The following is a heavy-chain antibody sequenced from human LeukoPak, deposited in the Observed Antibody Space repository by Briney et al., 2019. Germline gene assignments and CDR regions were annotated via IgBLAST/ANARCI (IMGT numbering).Heavy chain of an antibody. CDR3: ARAPSYYYGSGTKGWFDP. V-gene: IGHV4-34*01. CDR2: INQSGST. D-gene: IGHD3-10*01. CDR1: GFTFSSYE. J-gene: IGHJ5*02. Sequence: LRLSCAASGFTFSSYEMNWVRQPPGKGLEWIGEINQSGSTSYIPSLKSRVTISVDTSKILFSLKLNSVTAADTAVYYCARAPSYYYGSGTKGWFDPWGQGTLVTVSS.